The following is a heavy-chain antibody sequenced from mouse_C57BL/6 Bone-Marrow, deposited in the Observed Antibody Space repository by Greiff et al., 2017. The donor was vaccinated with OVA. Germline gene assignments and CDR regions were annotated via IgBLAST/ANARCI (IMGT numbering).Heavy chain of an antibody. CDR2: ISYSGST. Sequence: EVMLVESGPGLAKPSQTLSLTCSVTGYSITSDYWNWIRKFPGNKLEYMGYISYSGSTYYNPSLKSRISITRDTSKNQYYLQLNSVTTEDTATYYCARYYDYPYWYFDVWGTGTTVTVSS. CDR3: ARYYDYPYWYFDV. V-gene: IGHV3-8*01. CDR1: GYSITSDY. J-gene: IGHJ1*03. D-gene: IGHD2-4*01.